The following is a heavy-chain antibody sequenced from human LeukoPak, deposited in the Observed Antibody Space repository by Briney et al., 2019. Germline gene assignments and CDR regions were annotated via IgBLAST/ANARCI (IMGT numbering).Heavy chain of an antibody. Sequence: PSETLSLTCTVSGGSISSYYWSWIRQPPGKGLEWIGYIYTSGSTNYNPSLKSRVTISVDTSKNQFSLKLSSVTAADTAVYYCARDRISGYSYGFTNWFDPWGQGTLVTVSS. D-gene: IGHD5-18*01. CDR3: ARDRISGYSYGFTNWFDP. CDR2: IYTSGST. J-gene: IGHJ5*02. V-gene: IGHV4-4*09. CDR1: GGSISSYY.